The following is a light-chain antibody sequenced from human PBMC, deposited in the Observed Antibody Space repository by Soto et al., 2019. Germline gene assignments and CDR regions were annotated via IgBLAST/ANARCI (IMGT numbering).Light chain of an antibody. CDR3: QQYRSWPRT. Sequence: EIVLTQSPGTLSLSPGERATLSCRASQTISSNYFAWYQQKPGQAPRLLIYGASTRATDMPGRFSGRGAGAEFTLTISSLQSEDFAVYYCQQYRSWPRTFGQGTRWIS. CDR1: QTISSNY. CDR2: GAS. J-gene: IGKJ1*01. V-gene: IGKV3-15*01.